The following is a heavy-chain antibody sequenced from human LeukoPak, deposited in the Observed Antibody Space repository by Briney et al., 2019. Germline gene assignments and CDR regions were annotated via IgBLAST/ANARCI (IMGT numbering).Heavy chain of an antibody. CDR3: PRCISVADPLDY. CDR2: IRSKACGGTT. D-gene: IGHD6-19*01. CDR1: GFTLGDYA. Sequence: GGSLRLSCTASGFTLGDYAKKWVRRAPEGALEWGGLIRSKACGGTTGYCASVKHKFPSSREDSKSTANLQMNSRRTEGAALFYCPRCISVADPLDYWGQGTLVTVSS. J-gene: IGHJ4*02. V-gene: IGHV3-49*04.